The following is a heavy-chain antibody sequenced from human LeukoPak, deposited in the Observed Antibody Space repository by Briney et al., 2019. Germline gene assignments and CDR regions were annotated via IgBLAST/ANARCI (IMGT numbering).Heavy chain of an antibody. Sequence: GGSLRLSCAASGFTVSSYYMSWVRQAPGKGLEWVSTIYSGGSTFYADSVKGRFTISRDKSKNTLYLQMNSLRAEDTAVYYCAKGDVIGFKEVFEMIAYWGQGTLVTVSP. CDR1: GFTVSSYY. D-gene: IGHD3-3*01. J-gene: IGHJ4*02. CDR2: IYSGGST. V-gene: IGHV3-53*01. CDR3: AKGDVIGFKEVFEMIAY.